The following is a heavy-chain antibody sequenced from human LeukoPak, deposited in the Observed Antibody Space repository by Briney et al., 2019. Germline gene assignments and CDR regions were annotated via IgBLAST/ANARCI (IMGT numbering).Heavy chain of an antibody. CDR2: INWNGGST. CDR1: GFIFDDYG. J-gene: IGHJ4*02. D-gene: IGHD6-13*01. CDR3: ARDHRYGSSYGPHYY. V-gene: IGHV3-20*04. Sequence: GGSLRLFCAASGFIFDDYGMSWVRQAPGKGLEWVSDINWNGGSTGYADSVKGRFTISRDNAKNSLYLQMNSLRAEDTALYYCARDHRYGSSYGPHYYWGQGTLVTVSS.